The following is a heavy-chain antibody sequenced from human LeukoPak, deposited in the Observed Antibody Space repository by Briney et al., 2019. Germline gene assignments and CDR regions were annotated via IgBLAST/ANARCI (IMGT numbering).Heavy chain of an antibody. CDR1: GFTVSSYV. CDR2: IWFDGSKK. D-gene: IGHD3-9*01. V-gene: IGHV3-33*01. CDR3: GRVANITTLGMDV. J-gene: IGHJ6*01. Sequence: GGSLTRTCAASGFTVSSYVMHWDRQVRQAPGKGPEWVEVIWFDGSKKYYSDSVKGRFTISRDNSKNTLYLQMNSLRAEDTAVYYCGRVANITTLGMDVRGERNTVTVSS.